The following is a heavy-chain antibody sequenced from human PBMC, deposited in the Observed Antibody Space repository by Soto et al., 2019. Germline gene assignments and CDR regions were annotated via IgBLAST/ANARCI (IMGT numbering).Heavy chain of an antibody. Sequence: QVQLVQSGAEVKKPGASMKVSCKASGYIFANHYIHWVRQAPGQGLEWMGIINPSGGSTNYSQKFQGRVTMPRDTSASTVHMELSSLRSEDTAVYFCARAGYYDGSGFYYDYWGQGTLVTVSS. CDR1: GYIFANHY. V-gene: IGHV1-46*01. J-gene: IGHJ4*02. CDR2: INPSGGST. D-gene: IGHD3-22*01. CDR3: ARAGYYDGSGFYYDY.